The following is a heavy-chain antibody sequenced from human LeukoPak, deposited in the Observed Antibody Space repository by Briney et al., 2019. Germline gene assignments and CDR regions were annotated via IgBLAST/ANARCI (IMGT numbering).Heavy chain of an antibody. Sequence: GGSLRLSCAASGFTFSTYAMKWVRQAPGKGLEWVSYISSSSAIYYADSVRGRFTISRDNAKNSLYLQMNSLRAEDTALYYCAKDRGVSVQGDAFDIWGQGTMVTVSS. CDR1: GFTFSTYA. CDR3: AKDRGVSVQGDAFDI. J-gene: IGHJ3*02. V-gene: IGHV3-48*04. D-gene: IGHD5/OR15-5a*01. CDR2: ISSSSAI.